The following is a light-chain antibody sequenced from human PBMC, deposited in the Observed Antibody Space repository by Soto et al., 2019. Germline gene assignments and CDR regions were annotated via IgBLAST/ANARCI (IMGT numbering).Light chain of an antibody. J-gene: IGKJ1*01. CDR2: AAS. CDR3: QQTYSTPRT. CDR1: QSISSY. V-gene: IGKV1-39*01. Sequence: DIQMTQSPSSLSASVGDRVTITCRASQSISSYLNWYQQKPGKAPKLLIHAASSLQSGVPSRFSGCGSGTDFTLTISSLQPEDFATYYCQQTYSTPRTFGQGTKVEIK.